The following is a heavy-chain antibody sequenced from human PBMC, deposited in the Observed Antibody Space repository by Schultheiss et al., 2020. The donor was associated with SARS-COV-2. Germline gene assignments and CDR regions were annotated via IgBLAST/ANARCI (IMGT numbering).Heavy chain of an antibody. CDR2: TTNKANSYTT. J-gene: IGHJ4*02. D-gene: IGHD2-15*01. CDR1: GFTFSGSA. Sequence: GGSLRLSCAASGFTFSGSAMHWVRQAPGKGLEWVGRTTNKANSYTTEYAASVKGRFTISRDNAKNSLYLQMNSLRAEDTAVYYCAREGPGWRGSRGDYWGQGTLVTVSS. V-gene: IGHV3-72*01. CDR3: AREGPGWRGSRGDY.